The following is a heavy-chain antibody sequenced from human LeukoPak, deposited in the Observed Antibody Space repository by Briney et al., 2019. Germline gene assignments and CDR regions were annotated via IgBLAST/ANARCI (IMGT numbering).Heavy chain of an antibody. D-gene: IGHD3-10*01. Sequence: SETLSLTCTVSGGSISSGDYYWSWIRQPPGKGLEWIGYIYYSGSTYYNPSLKSRVTISVDTSKNQFSLKLSSVTAADTAVYYCARLTTLVRGLEEWFDPWGQGTLVTVSS. CDR1: GGSISSGDYY. V-gene: IGHV4-30-4*01. J-gene: IGHJ5*02. CDR3: ARLTTLVRGLEEWFDP. CDR2: IYYSGST.